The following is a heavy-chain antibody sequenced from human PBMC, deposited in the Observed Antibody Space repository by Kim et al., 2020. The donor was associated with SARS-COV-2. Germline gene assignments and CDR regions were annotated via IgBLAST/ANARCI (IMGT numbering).Heavy chain of an antibody. CDR3: ARGVDILTGYFDY. J-gene: IGHJ4*02. Sequence: IPYLKSRVTIAVDTSKNQFSLKLSSVTAADTAVYYCARGVDILTGYFDYWGQGTLVTVSS. V-gene: IGHV4-59*09. D-gene: IGHD3-9*01.